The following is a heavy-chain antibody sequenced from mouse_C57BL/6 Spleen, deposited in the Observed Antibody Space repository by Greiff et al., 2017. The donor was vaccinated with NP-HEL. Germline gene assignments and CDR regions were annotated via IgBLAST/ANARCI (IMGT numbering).Heavy chain of an antibody. D-gene: IGHD2-4*01. CDR1: GYTFTSYW. J-gene: IGHJ2*01. CDR3: ARGPDYGGY. V-gene: IGHV1-61*01. Sequence: QVQLQQPGAELVTPGSSVKLSCKASGYTFTSYWMDWVKQRPGQGLEWIGNIYPSDSETHYNQKFKDKATLTVDKSSSTAYMQLSSLTSEDSAVYYCARGPDYGGYWGQGTTLTVSS. CDR2: IYPSDSET.